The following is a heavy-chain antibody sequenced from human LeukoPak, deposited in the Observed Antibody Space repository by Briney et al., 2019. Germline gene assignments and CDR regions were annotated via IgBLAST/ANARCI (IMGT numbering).Heavy chain of an antibody. D-gene: IGHD3-22*01. Sequence: GRSLRLSCTATVFTFGDYATSWFRQAPGKGLEWVGFIRSKAYGGTTEYAASVKGRFTISRDDSKSIAHLQMNSLKTEDTAVYYCTRSYYDSSGYYKYWGQGTLVTVSS. V-gene: IGHV3-49*03. CDR2: IRSKAYGGTT. J-gene: IGHJ4*02. CDR1: VFTFGDYA. CDR3: TRSYYDSSGYYKY.